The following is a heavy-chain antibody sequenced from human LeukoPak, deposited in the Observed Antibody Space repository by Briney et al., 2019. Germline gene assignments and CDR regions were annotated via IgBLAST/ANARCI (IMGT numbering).Heavy chain of an antibody. V-gene: IGHV3-23*01. CDR2: ISGSGGST. D-gene: IGHD3-10*01. J-gene: IGHJ4*02. CDR1: GFTFSSSA. Sequence: GGSLRLSCAASGFTFSSSAMNWVRQVPGKGLEWVSAISGSGGSTYYADSVKGRFTISRDNSKNTLYLQMNSLRAEDTAVYYCAKDISFGEYHDYWGQGTLVTVSS. CDR3: AKDISFGEYHDY.